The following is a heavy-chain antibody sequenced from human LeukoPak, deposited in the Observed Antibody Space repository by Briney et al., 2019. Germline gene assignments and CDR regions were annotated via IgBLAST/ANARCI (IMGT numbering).Heavy chain of an antibody. CDR2: ISGSGGST. CDR1: GFTFSTYA. J-gene: IGHJ6*03. Sequence: GGSLRLSCAASGFTFSTYAMSWVRQAPGKGLEWVSAISGSGGSTYYADSVKGRFTISRDNSKNTLYLQMNGLRAEDTAVYYCAKTAKSYGNYEDYYYYMDVWGKGTTVTVSS. D-gene: IGHD4-11*01. CDR3: AKTAKSYGNYEDYYYYMDV. V-gene: IGHV3-23*01.